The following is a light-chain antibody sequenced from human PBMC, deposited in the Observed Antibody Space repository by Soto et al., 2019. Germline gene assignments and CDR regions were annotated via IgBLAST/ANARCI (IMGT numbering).Light chain of an antibody. Sequence: EIVMTQSPATLSVSPGERASLSCMASQSVGSNLAWYQQKPGQDPRLLIYGASTRATGIPARFSGSGSGTEFTLTISSLQSADFAIYFCQQYNNWPPDRTFGQGTKVQIK. V-gene: IGKV3-15*01. J-gene: IGKJ1*01. CDR3: QQYNNWPPDRT. CDR2: GAS. CDR1: QSVGSN.